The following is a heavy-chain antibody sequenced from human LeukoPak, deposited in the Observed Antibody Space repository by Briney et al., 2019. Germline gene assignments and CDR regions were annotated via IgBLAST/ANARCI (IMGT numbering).Heavy chain of an antibody. CDR2: IYYSGST. D-gene: IGHD5-24*01. J-gene: IGHJ4*02. V-gene: IGHV4-59*01. CDR3: ARVKDGYNYFDY. Sequence: SETLSLNCTVSGGSFTFNHWSWIRQPPGRELEWIGYIYYSGSTVYNPSFQSRLSMSIDTSKNQFSLKLSSVIAAETGVYYCARVKDGYNYFDYWGQGSLVTVSS. CDR1: GGSFTFNH.